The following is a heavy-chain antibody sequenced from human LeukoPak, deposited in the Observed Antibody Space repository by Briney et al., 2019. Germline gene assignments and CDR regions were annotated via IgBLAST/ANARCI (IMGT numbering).Heavy chain of an antibody. CDR3: VREERGYCSGGSCTGPFDS. J-gene: IGHJ4*02. V-gene: IGHV1-8*01. Sequence: ASVRVSCKASGDTFTSYNMNWVRQATGQGLEWMGWMNPNSGNTGYAQKFQGRGTMSTNSSISTAYMELSSLGSEDTAVYYCVREERGYCSGGSCTGPFDSWGQGTLVIVSS. CDR1: GDTFTSYN. CDR2: MNPNSGNT. D-gene: IGHD2-15*01.